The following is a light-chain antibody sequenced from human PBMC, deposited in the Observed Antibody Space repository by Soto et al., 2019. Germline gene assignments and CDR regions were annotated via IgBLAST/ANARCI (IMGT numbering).Light chain of an antibody. CDR1: QGISSY. CDR2: AAS. Sequence: DIEMTQSPSTLSASVGDRVTITCRASQGISSYLAWYQQKPGKAPKLLIHAASTLQSGVPSRFSGSGSGTDFTLTISSLEPEDSAVYYCQQRPMWPITSGQRTRLEI. V-gene: IGKV1-9*01. J-gene: IGKJ5*01. CDR3: QQRPMWPIT.